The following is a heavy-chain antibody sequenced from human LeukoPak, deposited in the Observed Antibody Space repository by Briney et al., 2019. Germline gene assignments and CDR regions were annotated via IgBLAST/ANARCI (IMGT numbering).Heavy chain of an antibody. CDR1: GYSLSSGYY. CDR2: IFQRGYS. D-gene: IGHD1-1*01. J-gene: IGHJ5*02. V-gene: IGHV4-38-2*01. Sequence: SETLSLTCAVSGYSLSSGYYWGWIRQPPGKGLQWIGSIFQRGYSYYNPSLESRVTISVDTSRNQFSLKLSSVTAADTAVYYCAGDKETTGNGRPNWFDPWGQGTLVTVSS. CDR3: AGDKETTGNGRPNWFDP.